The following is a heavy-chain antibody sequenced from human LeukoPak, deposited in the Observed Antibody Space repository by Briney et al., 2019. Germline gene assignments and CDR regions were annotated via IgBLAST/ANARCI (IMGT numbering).Heavy chain of an antibody. V-gene: IGHV4-61*02. CDR3: ARALRITIFGVVIGWFDP. CDR2: IYTSGST. J-gene: IGHJ5*02. D-gene: IGHD3-3*01. Sequence: PSETLSLTCTVSGGSISSGSYYWTWIRPPAGEGLEWIGRIYTSGSTNYHPSLKSRVTISVDTSKNQFSLKLSSVTAADTAVYYCARALRITIFGVVIGWFDPWGQGTLVTVSS. CDR1: GGSISSGSYY.